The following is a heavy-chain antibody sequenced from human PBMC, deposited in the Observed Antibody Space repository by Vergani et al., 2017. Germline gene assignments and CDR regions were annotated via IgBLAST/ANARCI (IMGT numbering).Heavy chain of an antibody. J-gene: IGHJ6*02. CDR2: ISAYNGNT. CDR3: AIDRKWQRRGVQTDV. D-gene: IGHD1-26*01. V-gene: IGHV1-18*01. Sequence: QVQLVQSGAEVKKPGASVKVSCKASSYTFTSYGISWVRQAPGQGLVWMGWISAYNGNTNYAQKLQGRFTMTTDTSTSTAYMELMSRRSDDTAVYYCAIDRKWQRRGVQTDVWGQGTTVTVSS. CDR1: SYTFTSYG.